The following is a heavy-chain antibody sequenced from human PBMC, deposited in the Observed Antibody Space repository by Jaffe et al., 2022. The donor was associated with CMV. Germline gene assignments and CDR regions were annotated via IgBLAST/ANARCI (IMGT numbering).Heavy chain of an antibody. J-gene: IGHJ4*02. CDR1: GFTVSNSY. CDR3: AKATVAVSPFDY. D-gene: IGHD6-19*01. V-gene: IGHV3-66*01. Sequence: EVQLVESGGGLVQPGGSLRLSCAASGFTVSNSYMSWVRQAPGSGLEWVSVIYSGGNTHYADSVKGRFTISRDNSKNTVFLQMNSLRAEDTAVYYCAKATVAVSPFDYWGQGTLVTVSS. CDR2: IYSGGNT.